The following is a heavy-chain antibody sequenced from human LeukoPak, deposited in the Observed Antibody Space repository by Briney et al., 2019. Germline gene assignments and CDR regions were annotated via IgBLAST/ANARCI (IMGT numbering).Heavy chain of an antibody. J-gene: IGHJ4*02. CDR3: ARAGGRRDY. Sequence: SETLSLTCAVYGGSFSGYYWSWIRQPPGKGLEWIGEINHSGSTNYNPSLKSRVTISVDTSKNQFSLKLSSVTAADTAVYYCARAGGRRDYWGQGTLVTVSS. V-gene: IGHV4-34*01. CDR1: GGSFSGYY. CDR2: INHSGST. D-gene: IGHD4-23*01.